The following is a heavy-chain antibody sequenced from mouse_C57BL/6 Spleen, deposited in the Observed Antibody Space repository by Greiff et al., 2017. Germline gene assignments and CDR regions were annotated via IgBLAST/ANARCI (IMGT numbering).Heavy chain of an antibody. V-gene: IGHV5-17*01. CDR2: ISSGSSTV. Sequence: EVQVVESGGGLVKPGGSLKLSCAASGFTFSDYGMHWVRQAPEKGLEWVAYISSGSSTVYYADTVKGRFTISRDNAKNTLFLQMTSLRSEDTAMYYCARKNWDYFDYWGQGTTLTVSS. J-gene: IGHJ2*01. CDR3: ARKNWDYFDY. D-gene: IGHD4-1*01. CDR1: GFTFSDYG.